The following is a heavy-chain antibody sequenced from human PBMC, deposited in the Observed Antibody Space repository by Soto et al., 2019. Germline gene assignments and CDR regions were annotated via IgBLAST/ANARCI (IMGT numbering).Heavy chain of an antibody. CDR1: GGTFSSYS. Sequence: ASVKVSCKASGGTFSSYSISWVRQAPGQGLEWMGGIIPIFGTANYAQKFQGRVTITADESTSTAYMELSSLRSEDTAVYYCARSSDSSSWYNYFDYWGQGTLVTVSS. J-gene: IGHJ4*02. CDR3: ARSSDSSSWYNYFDY. CDR2: IIPIFGTA. D-gene: IGHD6-13*01. V-gene: IGHV1-69*13.